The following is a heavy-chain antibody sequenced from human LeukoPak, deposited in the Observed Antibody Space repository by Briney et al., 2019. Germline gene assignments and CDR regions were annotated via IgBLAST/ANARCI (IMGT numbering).Heavy chain of an antibody. CDR1: GFTFSDYY. V-gene: IGHV3-23*01. J-gene: IGHJ4*02. CDR3: AKDGYSSGWSYYFDY. Sequence: PGGSLRLSCAASGFTFSDYYMSWIRQAPGKGLEWVSAISGSGGSTYYADSVKGRFTISRDNSKNTLYLQMNSLRAEDTAVYYCAKDGYSSGWSYYFDYWGQGTLVTVSS. CDR2: ISGSGGST. D-gene: IGHD6-19*01.